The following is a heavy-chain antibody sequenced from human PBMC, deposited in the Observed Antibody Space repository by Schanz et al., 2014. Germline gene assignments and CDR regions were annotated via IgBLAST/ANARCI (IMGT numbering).Heavy chain of an antibody. D-gene: IGHD5-18*01. CDR3: ARAADTALED. CDR1: GYTFTGHY. J-gene: IGHJ4*02. CDR2: INPNSGGT. V-gene: IGHV1-2*02. Sequence: QVQLVQSGGEVKTPGASVKVSCKASGYTFTGHYIHWVRQAPGQGLEWMGWINPNSGGTTYAQMFQGRVTMTTDTSIRTAYMELSSLRSDDTAVYYCARAADTALEDWGQGTLVTVSS.